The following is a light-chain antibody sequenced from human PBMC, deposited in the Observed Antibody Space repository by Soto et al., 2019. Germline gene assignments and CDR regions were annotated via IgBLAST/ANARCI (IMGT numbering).Light chain of an antibody. V-gene: IGKV1-33*01. CDR1: QDISNY. CDR2: DAS. CDR3: QQYDNLPFP. J-gene: IGKJ3*01. Sequence: DIQMTQSPSSLSASVGDRVTITCQASQDISNYLNWYQQKPGKAPKLLIYDASNLETGVPSRFSGSGSGTDFTFTISNLQPEDIATYYCQQYDNLPFPFGPGTTVDIK.